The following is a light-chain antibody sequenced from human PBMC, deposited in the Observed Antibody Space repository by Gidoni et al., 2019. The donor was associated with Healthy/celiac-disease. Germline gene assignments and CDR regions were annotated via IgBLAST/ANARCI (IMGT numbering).Light chain of an antibody. CDR2: KAS. V-gene: IGKV1-5*03. CDR1: QSISSW. Sequence: LQMTQSPSTLSASVGDRVTITCRASQSISSWLAWYQQKPGKALKLLIYKASSLESGVPSRFSGSGSGTEFTLTISSLQPDDFATYYCQQYNSYSAWTFGQGTKVEIK. J-gene: IGKJ1*01. CDR3: QQYNSYSAWT.